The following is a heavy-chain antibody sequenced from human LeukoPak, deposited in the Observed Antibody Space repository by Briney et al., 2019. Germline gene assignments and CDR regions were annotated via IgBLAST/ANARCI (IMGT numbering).Heavy chain of an antibody. J-gene: IGHJ4*02. D-gene: IGHD4-17*01. CDR2: ISWNSGSI. CDR3: AKDSDPTVTHQFDY. CDR1: GFTFDDYA. V-gene: IGHV3-9*01. Sequence: PGRSLRLSCAASGFTFDDYAMHWVRQAPGKGLEWVSGISWNSGSIGYADSVKGRFTISRDNAKNSLYLQMNSLRAEDTALYYRAKDSDPTVTHQFDYWGQGTLVTVSS.